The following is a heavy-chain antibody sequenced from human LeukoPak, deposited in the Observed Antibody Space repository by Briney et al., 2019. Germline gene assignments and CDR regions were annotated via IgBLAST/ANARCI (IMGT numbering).Heavy chain of an antibody. J-gene: IGHJ6*02. CDR1: GFTFSSYG. D-gene: IGHD3-10*01. Sequence: GGSLRLSCAASGFTFSSYGMHWVRQAPGKGLEWVAVIWYDGSNKYYADSVKGRFTISRDNSKNTLYLQMNSLRAEDTAVYYCARASYGSKSPGPFYYGVDVWGQGTTVTVSS. CDR3: ARASYGSKSPGPFYYGVDV. CDR2: IWYDGSNK. V-gene: IGHV3-33*01.